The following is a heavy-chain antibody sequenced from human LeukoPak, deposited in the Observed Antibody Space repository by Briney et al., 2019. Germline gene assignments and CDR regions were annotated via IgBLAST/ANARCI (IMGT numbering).Heavy chain of an antibody. CDR1: GYTFTGYY. J-gene: IGHJ2*01. CDR2: IIPIFGTA. D-gene: IGHD3-22*01. Sequence: SVKVSCKASGYTFTGYYMHWVRQAPGQGLEWMGGIIPIFGTANYAQKFQGRVTITADESTSTAYMELSSLRSEDTAVYYCARRVSRSYYDSSGYGGWYFDLWGRGTLVTVSS. CDR3: ARRVSRSYYDSSGYGGWYFDL. V-gene: IGHV1-69*13.